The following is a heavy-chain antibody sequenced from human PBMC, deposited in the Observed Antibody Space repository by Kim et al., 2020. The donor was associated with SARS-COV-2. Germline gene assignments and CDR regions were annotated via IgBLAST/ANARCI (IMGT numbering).Heavy chain of an antibody. D-gene: IGHD1-1*01. Sequence: YADSVKGRFTISRDNAKNSLYLQMNSLRAEDTAVYYCARDERKYPQLFDPWGQGTLVTVSS. V-gene: IGHV3-21*01. CDR3: ARDERKYPQLFDP. J-gene: IGHJ5*02.